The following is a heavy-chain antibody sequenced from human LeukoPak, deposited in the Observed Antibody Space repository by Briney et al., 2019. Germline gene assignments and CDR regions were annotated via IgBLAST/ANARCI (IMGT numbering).Heavy chain of an antibody. CDR1: GFTFSSYW. Sequence: GGSLRLSCAASGFTFSSYWMSWVRQAPGKGLEWVANIKQDGSEKYYVDSVRGRFTISGDNAKNSLYLHMNSLRAEDTAVYYCARVHHSSSWGTDDCWGQGTLVTVSS. CDR3: ARVHHSSSWGTDDC. CDR2: IKQDGSEK. D-gene: IGHD6-13*01. V-gene: IGHV3-7*01. J-gene: IGHJ4*02.